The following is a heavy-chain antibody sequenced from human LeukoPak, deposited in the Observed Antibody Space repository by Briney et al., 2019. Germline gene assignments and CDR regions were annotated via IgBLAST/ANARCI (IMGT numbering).Heavy chain of an antibody. V-gene: IGHV1-2*02. Sequence: GASVKVSCKASGYTFTGYYLHWVRRAPGQGLEWMGWINPNSGGTNYAQKFQGRVTMTRDTSISTAYMELSRLRSDDTAVYYCARGYCSGGSCYRYNWFDPWGQGTLVTVSS. CDR3: ARGYCSGGSCYRYNWFDP. J-gene: IGHJ5*02. CDR1: GYTFTGYY. D-gene: IGHD2-15*01. CDR2: INPNSGGT.